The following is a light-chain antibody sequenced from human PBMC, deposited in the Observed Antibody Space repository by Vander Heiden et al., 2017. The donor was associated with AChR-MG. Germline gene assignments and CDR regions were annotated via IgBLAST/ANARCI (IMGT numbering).Light chain of an antibody. J-gene: IGLJ2*01. CDR1: NLGAKF. CDR3: QAWASRTTWV. V-gene: IGLV3-1*01. CDR2: RDN. Sequence: SYELTQPPSVSVSPGQTASITCPGDNLGAKFVSWYRQKPGQSPVLVIYRDNQRPSGIPERFSGSNSGNTATLTIGGTQATDEADYYCQAWASRTTWVFGGGTKLTVL.